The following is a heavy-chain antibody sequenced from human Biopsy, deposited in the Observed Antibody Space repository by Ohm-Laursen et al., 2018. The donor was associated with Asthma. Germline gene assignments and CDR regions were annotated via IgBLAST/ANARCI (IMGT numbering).Heavy chain of an antibody. V-gene: IGHV3-11*01. Sequence: SLRLSCAASGSTFGDYAMSWIRQAPGKGLEWVSYISSSGSTIYYADSVKGRFTISRDNAKNSLYLQMNSLRAEDTAVYYCARDREVYGSGIGALYYYYYYGMDVWGQGTTVTVSS. J-gene: IGHJ6*02. CDR3: ARDREVYGSGIGALYYYYYYGMDV. CDR2: ISSSGSTI. D-gene: IGHD3-10*01. CDR1: GSTFGDYA.